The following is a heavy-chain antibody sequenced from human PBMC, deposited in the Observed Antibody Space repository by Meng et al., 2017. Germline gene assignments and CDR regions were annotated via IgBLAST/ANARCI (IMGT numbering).Heavy chain of an antibody. D-gene: IGHD3-16*01. Sequence: SVKVSCKASGGTFSSYAISWVRQAPGQGLEWMGGIIPIFGTANYAQKFQGRVTITADESTSTAYMGLSSLRSEDTAVYYCARTNTQLGLLRLGELFAFDIWGQGTMVTVSS. V-gene: IGHV1-69*13. J-gene: IGHJ3*02. CDR1: GGTFSSYA. CDR2: IIPIFGTA. CDR3: ARTNTQLGLLRLGELFAFDI.